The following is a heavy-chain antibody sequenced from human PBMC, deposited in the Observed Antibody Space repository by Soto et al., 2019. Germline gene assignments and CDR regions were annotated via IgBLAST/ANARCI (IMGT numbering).Heavy chain of an antibody. Sequence: GESLKISCKGSGYSFTSYWIGWVRQMPGKGLEWMGIIYPGDSDTRYSPSFQGQVTISADKSISTAYLQWSSLKASDTAMYYCARHDHYDYIWGSSTPVYWGQGTLVTVSS. J-gene: IGHJ4*02. CDR3: ARHDHYDYIWGSSTPVY. CDR1: GYSFTSYW. V-gene: IGHV5-51*01. CDR2: IYPGDSDT. D-gene: IGHD3-16*01.